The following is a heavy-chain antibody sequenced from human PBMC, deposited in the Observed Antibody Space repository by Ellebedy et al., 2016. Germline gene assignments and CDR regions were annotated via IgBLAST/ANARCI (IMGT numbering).Heavy chain of an antibody. J-gene: IGHJ4*02. CDR2: ISWSSGIR. Sequence: GGSLRLXCAASGFTFDNYAMHWVRQAPGKGLEWVSGISWSSGIRDYADSVKGRFTISRDNAKNSLYLQMNSLRVEDTALYFCAKDFVRGLGRGNGFEYWGQGTPVSVSS. CDR3: AKDFVRGLGRGNGFEY. V-gene: IGHV3-9*01. D-gene: IGHD3-10*02. CDR1: GFTFDNYA.